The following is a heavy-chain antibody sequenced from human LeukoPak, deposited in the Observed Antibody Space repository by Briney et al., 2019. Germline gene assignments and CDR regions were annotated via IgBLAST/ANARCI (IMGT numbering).Heavy chain of an antibody. CDR3: AREGTTTGGMDV. CDR2: IYHSGST. D-gene: IGHD4-17*01. J-gene: IGHJ6*02. V-gene: IGHV4-30-2*01. CDR1: GGSISSGGYS. Sequence: IPSETLSLTCAVSGGSISSGGYSWSWIRQPPGKGLEWIGYIYHSGSTYYNPSLKSRVTISVDRSKNQFSLKLSSVTAADTAVYYCAREGTTTGGMDVWGQGTTVTVSS.